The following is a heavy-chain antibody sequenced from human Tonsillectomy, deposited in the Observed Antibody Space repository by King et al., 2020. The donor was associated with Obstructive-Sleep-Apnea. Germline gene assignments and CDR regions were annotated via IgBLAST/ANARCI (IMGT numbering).Heavy chain of an antibody. CDR3: ARTRTPRNDILNEIFGNDGFDV. CDR2: ISWDSGNI. D-gene: IGHD3-9*01. CDR1: GFILDNFA. Sequence: EVQLVESGGGLVQPGGSLRLSCAASGFILDNFAMYWVRQAPGKGLEWVSGISWDSGNIAYADSVRGRFATSRDNARKSLYLQCTRLGGGDTAVYFCARTRTPRNDILNEIFGNDGFDVWGQGTTVTVSS. V-gene: IGHV3-9*01. J-gene: IGHJ3*01.